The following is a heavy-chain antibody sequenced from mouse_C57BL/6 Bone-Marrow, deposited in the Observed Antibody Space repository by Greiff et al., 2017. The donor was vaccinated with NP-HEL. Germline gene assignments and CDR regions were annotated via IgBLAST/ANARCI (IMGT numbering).Heavy chain of an antibody. CDR3: TTTLRLLTFDY. CDR2: IDPENGDT. D-gene: IGHD3-1*01. CDR1: GFNIKDDY. Sequence: EVQLQQSGAELVRPGASVKLSCTASGFNIKDDYMHWVKQRPEQGLEWIGWIDPENGDTEYASKFQGKATITADTSSNTAYLQLSSLTSEDTAVYYCTTTLRLLTFDYWGQGTTLTVSS. V-gene: IGHV14-4*01. J-gene: IGHJ2*01.